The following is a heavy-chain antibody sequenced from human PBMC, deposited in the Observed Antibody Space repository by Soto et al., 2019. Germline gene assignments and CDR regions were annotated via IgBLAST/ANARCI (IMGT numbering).Heavy chain of an antibody. CDR1: GYTFTHYY. Sequence: QVQLVQSGAEVKKPGASVKVSCRTSGYTFTHYYIHWVRQAPGQGLEWLGIINPASGSTNYAQDXXXXXXXXXXXXXXXXXXXXXXXXAXDTAIFYCARDLAAGDHWGQGTLVTVSS. J-gene: IGHJ4*02. D-gene: IGHD6-13*01. CDR3: ARDLAAGDH. CDR2: INPASGST. V-gene: IGHV1-46*01.